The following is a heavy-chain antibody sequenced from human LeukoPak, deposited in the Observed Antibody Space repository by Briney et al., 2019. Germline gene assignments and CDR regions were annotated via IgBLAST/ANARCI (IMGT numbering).Heavy chain of an antibody. Sequence: AGGSLRLSCAASGFTFSSYAMSWVRQAPGKGLEWVSGISGSGGSRYYADSVKGRFTISRDYSKNTLYLQMNSLRADDTAVYYCAKDVKGSYGMDVWGQGTTVTVSS. CDR1: GFTFSSYA. J-gene: IGHJ6*02. CDR2: ISGSGGSR. V-gene: IGHV3-23*01. CDR3: AKDVKGSYGMDV.